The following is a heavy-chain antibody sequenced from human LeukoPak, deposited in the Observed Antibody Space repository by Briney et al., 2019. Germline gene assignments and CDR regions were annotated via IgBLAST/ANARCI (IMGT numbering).Heavy chain of an antibody. J-gene: IGHJ2*01. Sequence: ASVKVSCKPSGYTFSGFYIHWVRQAPGQGLERMGWISPNSGGTDYAQRFQGRVTMTRDTSISTAYMELSSLRSDDTAVYYCAIQPWGSGNNWYFDLWGRGTLVTVSS. D-gene: IGHD7-27*01. CDR3: AIQPWGSGNNWYFDL. CDR2: ISPNSGGT. V-gene: IGHV1-2*02. CDR1: GYTFSGFY.